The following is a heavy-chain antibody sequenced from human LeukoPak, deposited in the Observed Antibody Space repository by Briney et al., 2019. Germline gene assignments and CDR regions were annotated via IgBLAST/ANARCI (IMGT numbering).Heavy chain of an antibody. V-gene: IGHV1-2*02. CDR2: INPNSGGT. J-gene: IGHJ5*02. CDR1: GYTFTGYY. CDR3: ARVRSSWPKGDWFDP. Sequence: GASVKVSCKASGYTFTGYYMHWVRQAPGQGLEWMGWINPNSGGTNYAQKFQGRVTMTRDTSISTAYMELSRLRSDDTAVYYCARVRSSWPKGDWFDPWGQGTLVTVSS. D-gene: IGHD6-13*01.